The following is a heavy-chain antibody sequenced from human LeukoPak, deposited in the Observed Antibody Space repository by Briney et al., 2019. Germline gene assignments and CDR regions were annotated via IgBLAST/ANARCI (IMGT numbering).Heavy chain of an antibody. V-gene: IGHV4-39*01. CDR3: ARSGRSFGVVINWFDP. CDR1: GGSISSNSFY. D-gene: IGHD3-3*01. CDR2: LYYSGYT. Sequence: PSETLFLTCTVSGGSISSNSFYWGWIRQPPGKGLEWIGSLYYSGYTYYNPSLKSRVTISVDTSKNQFSLKLSSVTAADTAVYYCARSGRSFGVVINWFDPWGQGTLVTVSS. J-gene: IGHJ5*02.